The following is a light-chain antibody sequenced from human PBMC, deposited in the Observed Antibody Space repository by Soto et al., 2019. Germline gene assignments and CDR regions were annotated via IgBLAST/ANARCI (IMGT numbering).Light chain of an antibody. J-gene: IGKJ1*01. V-gene: IGKV1-5*01. CDR2: DAS. CDR3: QQYNNFST. CDR1: QSISRW. Sequence: DIQMTQYPSTLSTSVGDRVSITCRASQSISRWLAWYQQKPGKAPKLLIFDASTLQSGVPSRLSGSGSGTEFTLTISSMQPDDFATYYCQQYNNFSTFGQGTKVDIK.